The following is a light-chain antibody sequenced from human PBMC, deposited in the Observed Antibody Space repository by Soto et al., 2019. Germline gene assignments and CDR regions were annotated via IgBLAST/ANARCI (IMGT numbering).Light chain of an antibody. CDR3: QQYETSPPIT. V-gene: IGKV3-20*01. J-gene: IGKJ5*01. CDR2: GAS. CDR1: QSVSSSY. Sequence: EIVLTQSPGTLSLSPGERATLSCRASQSVSSSYLAWYQQKPGQAPRLLIYGASSSATGIPDRFSGSGSGTDFTLTISRLEPQDYAVYYCQQYETSPPITFGQETRLDIK.